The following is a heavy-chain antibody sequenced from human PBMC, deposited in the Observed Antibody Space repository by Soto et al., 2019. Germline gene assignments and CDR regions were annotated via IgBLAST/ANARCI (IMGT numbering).Heavy chain of an antibody. CDR3: VHSRAAPYAFDI. D-gene: IGHD3-22*01. V-gene: IGHV4-59*01. CDR2: IYYSGST. J-gene: IGHJ3*02. CDR1: GGSISSYY. Sequence: SETLSLTCTVSGGSISSYYWSWIRQPPGKGLEWIGYIYYSGSTNYNPSLKSRVNISVDTSKNQFSLKLSSVTAADTAVYYCVHSRAAPYAFDIWGQGTMVTVSS.